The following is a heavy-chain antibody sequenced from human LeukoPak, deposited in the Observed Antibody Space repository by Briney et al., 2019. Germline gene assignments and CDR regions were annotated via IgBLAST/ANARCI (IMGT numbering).Heavy chain of an antibody. CDR2: ISSSSSYI. V-gene: IGHV3-21*01. J-gene: IGHJ4*02. D-gene: IGHD6-13*01. CDR3: ARAWGSSWFFDY. Sequence: GGSLRLSCAASGFTFSSYSMTWVRQAPGKGLEWVSSISSSSSYIYYADSVKGRSTISRDNAKNSLYLQMNSLRAEDTAVYYCARAWGSSWFFDYWGQGTLVTVSS. CDR1: GFTFSSYS.